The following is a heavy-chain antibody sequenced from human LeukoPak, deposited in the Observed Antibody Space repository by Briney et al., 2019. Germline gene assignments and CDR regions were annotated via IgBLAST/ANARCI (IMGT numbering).Heavy chain of an antibody. V-gene: IGHV1-46*01. D-gene: IGHD2-21*02. CDR3: ARAGAAYCGGDCSSYYYYYGMDV. CDR1: GYTFTSYD. J-gene: IGHJ6*02. Sequence: ASVKVSCKASGYTFTSYDINWVRQATGQGLEWMGVINPSASSTSYAQKFQGRVTMTRDTSTSTVYMELSSLRSEDTAVYYCARAGAAYCGGDCSSYYYYYGMDVWGQGTTVTVSS. CDR2: INPSASST.